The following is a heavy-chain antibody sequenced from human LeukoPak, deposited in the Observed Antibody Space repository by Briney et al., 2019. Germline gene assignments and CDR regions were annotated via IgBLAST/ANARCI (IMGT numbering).Heavy chain of an antibody. J-gene: IGHJ4*02. CDR2: INHSGST. Sequence: SETLSLTCAVYGGSFSGYYWSWIRQPPGKGLEWIGEINHSGSTNYNPSLKSRVTISVDTSKNQFSLKLSSVTAADTAVYYCARGPYYYDSSGYYRYFDFWGQGTLVTVSS. V-gene: IGHV4-34*01. D-gene: IGHD3-22*01. CDR3: ARGPYYYDSSGYYRYFDF. CDR1: GGSFSGYY.